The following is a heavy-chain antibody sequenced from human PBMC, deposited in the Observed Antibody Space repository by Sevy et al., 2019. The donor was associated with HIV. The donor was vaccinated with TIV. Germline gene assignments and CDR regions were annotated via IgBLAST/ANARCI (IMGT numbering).Heavy chain of an antibody. CDR3: AKDNFSRRRDGYNYLFDY. CDR1: GFTFSSYG. D-gene: IGHD5-12*01. Sequence: GGSLRLSCAASGFTFSSYGMHWVRQAPGKGLEWVAVIWYDGSNKYYADSVKGRFTISRDNSKNTLYLQMNSLRAEDTAVYYCAKDNFSRRRDGYNYLFDYSGQRTMVTVSS. CDR2: IWYDGSNK. J-gene: IGHJ4*02. V-gene: IGHV3-33*06.